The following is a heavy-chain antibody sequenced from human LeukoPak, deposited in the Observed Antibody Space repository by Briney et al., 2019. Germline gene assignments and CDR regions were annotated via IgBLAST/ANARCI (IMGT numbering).Heavy chain of an antibody. CDR1: GFTFSSYA. CDR2: ISYDGSNI. Sequence: GGSLRLSSAASGFTFSSYAMDWVRQAPGKGLEWVAVISYDGSNIFYADSVKGRFTISRDNSKNTLYLQMNSLRAEDTAVYFCASHGGLWGQGTLVTVSS. D-gene: IGHD5-12*01. V-gene: IGHV3-30-3*01. J-gene: IGHJ4*02. CDR3: ASHGGL.